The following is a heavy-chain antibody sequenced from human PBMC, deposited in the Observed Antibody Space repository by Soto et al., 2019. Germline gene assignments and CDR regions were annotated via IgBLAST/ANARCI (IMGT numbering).Heavy chain of an antibody. V-gene: IGHV3-33*01. Sequence: GGSLRLCCAASGFKFRNYAIHWVRQAPGKGLEWLAVIWFDGSKKYYADSVKGRFTISRDNSKNTVYLDMNSLTADDSGVFYCARAHTMMILDRFDPWGHGTLVTVSS. D-gene: IGHD3-22*01. CDR3: ARAHTMMILDRFDP. CDR1: GFKFRNYA. J-gene: IGHJ5*02. CDR2: IWFDGSKK.